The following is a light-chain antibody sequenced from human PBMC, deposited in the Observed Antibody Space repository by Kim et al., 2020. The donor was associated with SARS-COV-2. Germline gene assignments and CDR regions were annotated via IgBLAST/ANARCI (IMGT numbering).Light chain of an antibody. CDR2: EDD. CDR1: SGSIANNY. CDR3: QSYGNSRV. Sequence: VKTLTISCTRSSGSIANNYVQWYQQRPGQSPTNVIYEDDQRPSGVPDRFSGSIDLASNSASLTISELKTEDEADYYCQSYGNSRVFGGGTKVTVL. V-gene: IGLV6-57*01. J-gene: IGLJ6*01.